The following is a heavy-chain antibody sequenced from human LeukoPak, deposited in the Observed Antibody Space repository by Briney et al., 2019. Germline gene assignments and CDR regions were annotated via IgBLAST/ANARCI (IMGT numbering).Heavy chain of an antibody. CDR2: INPSGGGT. CDR3: ARSPRFGEVVFDY. CDR1: GYTFTSYY. Sequence: ASVKVSCKASGYTFTSYYMYWVRQAPGQGLEWMGIINPSGGGTSYAQKFQGRVTMTRDTSTSTVYMELNSLRSEDTAVYYCARSPRFGEVVFDYWGQGTLVTVSS. D-gene: IGHD3-10*01. V-gene: IGHV1-46*01. J-gene: IGHJ4*02.